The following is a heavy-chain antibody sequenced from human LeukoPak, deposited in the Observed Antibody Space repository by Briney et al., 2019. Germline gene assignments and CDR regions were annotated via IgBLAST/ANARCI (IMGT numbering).Heavy chain of an antibody. V-gene: IGHV1-69*04. CDR3: ARDQGIARYYDSSGYYYVGAFDI. D-gene: IGHD3-22*01. J-gene: IGHJ3*02. CDR2: IIPILGIA. CDR1: GGTFSSYA. Sequence: SVKVSCKASGGTFSSYAISWVRQAPGQGLEWMGKIIPILGIANYAQKFQGRVTITADKSTSTAYMELSSLRSEDTAVYYCARDQGIARYYDSSGYYYVGAFDIWGQGTMVTVSS.